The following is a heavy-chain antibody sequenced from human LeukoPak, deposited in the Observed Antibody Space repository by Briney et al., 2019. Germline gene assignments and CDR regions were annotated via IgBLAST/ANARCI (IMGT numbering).Heavy chain of an antibody. D-gene: IGHD6-19*01. CDR1: GFTFSSYG. CDR3: AKDLRIEVATWYYGMDV. J-gene: IGHJ6*02. V-gene: IGHV3-30*18. CDR2: ISYDETNK. Sequence: PGGSLRLSCAASGFTFSSYGMHWVRQAPGKGLEWVAVISYDETNKYYADSVKGRFTISRDNSKNMLYLQMNSLRAEDTAVYYCAKDLRIEVATWYYGMDVWGQGTTVTVSS.